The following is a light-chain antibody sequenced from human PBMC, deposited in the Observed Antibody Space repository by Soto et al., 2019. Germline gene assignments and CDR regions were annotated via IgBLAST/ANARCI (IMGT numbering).Light chain of an antibody. CDR2: DNI. V-gene: IGLV1-40*01. CDR3: QSFDTGLSGAI. Sequence: QSVLAPPPSVSGAPGQRVTVSCTGSSSNIGAGYAVHWYQQLPGAAPKLLLYDNIERPSGVPDRFSGSKSGTSASLAITGLQAEDEADYYCQSFDTGLSGAIFGGGTKLTVL. CDR1: SSNIGAGYA. J-gene: IGLJ2*01.